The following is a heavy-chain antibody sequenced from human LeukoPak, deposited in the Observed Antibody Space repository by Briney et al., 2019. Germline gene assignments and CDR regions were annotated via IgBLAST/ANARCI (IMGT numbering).Heavy chain of an antibody. V-gene: IGHV1-18*01. CDR2: ISAYNGNT. CDR3: ARDTYYYDSSGYYYADY. D-gene: IGHD3-22*01. J-gene: IGHJ4*02. Sequence: ASVKVSCKASGYTFTSYGISWVRQAPGQGLEWMGWISAYNGNTNYAQKLQGRVTMTTDTPTSTAYMELRSLRSDDTAVYYCARDTYYYDSSGYYYADYWGQGTLVTVSS. CDR1: GYTFTSYG.